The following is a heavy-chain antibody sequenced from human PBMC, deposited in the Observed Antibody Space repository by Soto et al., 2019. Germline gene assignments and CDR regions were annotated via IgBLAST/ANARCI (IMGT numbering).Heavy chain of an antibody. Sequence: SETLSLTCTVSGGSISSGGYYWSWIRQHPGKGLEWIGYIYYSGSTYYNPSLKSRVTISVDTSKNQFSLKLSSVTAADTAVYYCAREGYCSGGSCYTNYYYYGIDVCGQGTTVTV. V-gene: IGHV4-31*03. CDR2: IYYSGST. D-gene: IGHD2-15*01. CDR3: AREGYCSGGSCYTNYYYYGIDV. J-gene: IGHJ6*02. CDR1: GGSISSGGYY.